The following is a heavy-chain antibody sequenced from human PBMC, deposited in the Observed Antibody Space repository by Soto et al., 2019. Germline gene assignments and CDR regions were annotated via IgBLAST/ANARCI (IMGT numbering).Heavy chain of an antibody. CDR2: ISPSSSTI. J-gene: IGHJ6*02. CDR3: ARDPNIVLVPAALRSYYYYYGMDV. V-gene: IGHV3-48*01. Sequence: GGSLILSCAASGFTFGSYSMNWVRQAPGKGLEWVSYISPSSSTIYYADSVKGRFTISRDNAKNSLYLQMNSLRAEDTAVYYCARDPNIVLVPAALRSYYYYYGMDVWGQGTTVTVSS. D-gene: IGHD2-2*01. CDR1: GFTFGSYS.